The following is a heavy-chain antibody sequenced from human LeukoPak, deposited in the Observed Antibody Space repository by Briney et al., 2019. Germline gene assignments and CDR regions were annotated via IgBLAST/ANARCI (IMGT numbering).Heavy chain of an antibody. D-gene: IGHD3-3*01. CDR2: ISSSSSYI. V-gene: IGHV3-21*01. J-gene: IGHJ4*02. CDR1: GFTFSSYS. Sequence: GGSLRLSCAASGFTFSSYSVNWVRQAPGKGLEWVSSISSSSSYIYYADSVKGRFTISRDNAKNSLYLQMNSLRAEDTAVYYCAREPYYDFWSGLDYWGQGTLVTVSS. CDR3: AREPYYDFWSGLDY.